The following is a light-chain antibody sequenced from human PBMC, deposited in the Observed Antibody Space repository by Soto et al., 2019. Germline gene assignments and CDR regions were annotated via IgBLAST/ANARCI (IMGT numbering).Light chain of an antibody. CDR1: TSDIGGYSY. CDR2: DGS. V-gene: IGLV2-14*03. CDR3: TSYTRSSTLV. J-gene: IGLJ2*01. Sequence: QSVLTQPASVSGSPGQSITISCTGTTSDIGGYSYVSWYQHHPGKAPKLMIYDGSHRPSGVSHRFSGSKSGNTASLTISGLQPNDEANYYCTSYTRSSTLVFGGGTQLTVL.